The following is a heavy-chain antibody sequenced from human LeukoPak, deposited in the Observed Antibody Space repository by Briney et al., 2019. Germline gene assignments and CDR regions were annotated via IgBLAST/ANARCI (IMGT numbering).Heavy chain of an antibody. CDR2: ISSSSSTI. Sequence: GGSLRLSCAASGFTFNSYSMNWVRQAPGKGLEWVSYISSSSSTIYYADSVKGRFTISRDNAKNSLYLQMNSLRAEDTAVYYCARDYSTVTTFFDYWGQGTLVTVSS. D-gene: IGHD4-17*01. J-gene: IGHJ4*02. CDR3: ARDYSTVTTFFDY. V-gene: IGHV3-48*01. CDR1: GFTFNSYS.